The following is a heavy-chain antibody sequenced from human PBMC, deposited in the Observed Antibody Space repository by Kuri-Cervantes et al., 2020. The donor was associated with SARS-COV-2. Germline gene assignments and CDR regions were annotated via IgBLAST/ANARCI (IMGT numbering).Heavy chain of an antibody. V-gene: IGHV4-34*01. D-gene: IGHD2-8*01. CDR2: INHSGST. J-gene: IGHJ6*02. Sequence: SQTLSLTCAVYGGSFSGYNWSWIRQPPGKGLEWIGEINHSGSTNYNPSLKSRVTISVDTSKNQFSLKLSSVTAADTAVYYCARSRLTGYYYYGMDVWGQGTTVTV. CDR3: ARSRLTGYYYYGMDV. CDR1: GGSFSGYN.